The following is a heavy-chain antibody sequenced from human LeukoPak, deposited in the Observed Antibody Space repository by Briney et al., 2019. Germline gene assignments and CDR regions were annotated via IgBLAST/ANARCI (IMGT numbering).Heavy chain of an antibody. CDR3: AKPVTGTTPIDY. Sequence: PGGSLRLSCAASGFTFSNAWMSWVRQAPGKGLEWVSAISGSGGSTYYADSVKGRFTISRDNSKNTLYLQMNSLRAEDTAVYYCAKPVTGTTPIDYWGQGTLVTVSS. D-gene: IGHD1-7*01. CDR2: ISGSGGST. V-gene: IGHV3-23*01. J-gene: IGHJ4*02. CDR1: GFTFSNAW.